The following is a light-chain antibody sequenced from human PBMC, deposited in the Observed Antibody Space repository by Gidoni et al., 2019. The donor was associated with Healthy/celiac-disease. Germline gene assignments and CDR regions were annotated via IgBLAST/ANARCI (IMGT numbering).Light chain of an antibody. V-gene: IGKV1-39*01. CDR3: QQSYSTLFT. CDR2: AAS. J-gene: IGKJ4*01. Sequence: DIQMTQYPSSLSASVGDRVTITCRASQSISTFLNWYQQKPGKAPKLLIYAASSLQSGVPSRFSGSGSGTDFTLTISSLQPEAFATYYCQQSYSTLFTFGGGTKVEIK. CDR1: QSISTF.